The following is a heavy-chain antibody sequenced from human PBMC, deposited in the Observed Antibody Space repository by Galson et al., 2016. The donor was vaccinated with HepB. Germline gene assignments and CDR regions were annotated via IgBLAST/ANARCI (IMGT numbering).Heavy chain of an antibody. CDR1: GGSIRGSTYY. J-gene: IGHJ4*02. Sequence: ETLSLTCTVSGGSIRGSTYYWGWIRQPPGKGLEWIGTIYYSGSTYHNTSLKSRVTISVDTSRNQFSLKLTSVTAADTAVDYCAREDSSASRDFWGQGTLVTVSS. CDR3: AREDSSASRDF. CDR2: IYYSGST. D-gene: IGHD2-21*01. V-gene: IGHV4-39*07.